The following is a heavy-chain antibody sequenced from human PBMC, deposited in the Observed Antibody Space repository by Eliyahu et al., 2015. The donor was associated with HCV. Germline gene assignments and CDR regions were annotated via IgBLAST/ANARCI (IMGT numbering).Heavy chain of an antibody. D-gene: IGHD1-26*01. CDR1: GDSISSGTSF. CDR3: ARQTTGPGQWAWDY. V-gene: IGHV4-39*01. Sequence: QLQMHASGPGLVKPSETLSLTCTVSGDSISSGTSFWAWIRQPPGKGLEWIGTTFYTGATFHNPSLKNRLTIFVDTSENHFSLRLTSVNAADTALYYCARQTTGPGQWAWDYWGQGALVTVSS. J-gene: IGHJ4*02. CDR2: TFYTGAT.